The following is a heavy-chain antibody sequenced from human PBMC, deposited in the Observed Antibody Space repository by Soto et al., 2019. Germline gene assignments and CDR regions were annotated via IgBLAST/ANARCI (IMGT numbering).Heavy chain of an antibody. D-gene: IGHD6-13*01. CDR2: ISGSGGST. CDR3: AKDRQQLVLGILDY. Sequence: EVQLLESGGGLVQPGGSLRLSCAASGFTFSSYAMSWVRQAPGKGLEWVSAISGSGGSTYYADSVKGRFTISRDNSKNPLYLQMNSLRAEDTAVYYCAKDRQQLVLGILDYWGQGTLVTVSS. V-gene: IGHV3-23*01. J-gene: IGHJ4*02. CDR1: GFTFSSYA.